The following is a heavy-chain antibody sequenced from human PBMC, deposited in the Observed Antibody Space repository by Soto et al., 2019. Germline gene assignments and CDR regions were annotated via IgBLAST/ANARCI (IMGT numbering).Heavy chain of an antibody. J-gene: IGHJ4*02. Sequence: EVQLVESGGGLVQPGGSLRLSCAASGFTFNSHWMHWVRQAPGKGLVWVSRIKGDESSTSYADSVKGRFTISRDNAKNTLYLQTNSLRADETAVYYCAKGGLGTYLLDYWGQGALVTVSS. CDR2: IKGDESST. V-gene: IGHV3-74*01. CDR3: AKGGLGTYLLDY. D-gene: IGHD3-10*01. CDR1: GFTFNSHW.